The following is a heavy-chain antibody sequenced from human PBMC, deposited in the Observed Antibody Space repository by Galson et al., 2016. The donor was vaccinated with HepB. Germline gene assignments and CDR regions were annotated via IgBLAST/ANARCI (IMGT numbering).Heavy chain of an antibody. CDR2: ISYDGITK. Sequence: SLRLSCAASGFTFSDYAVHWVRQAPGKGLEWVAVISYDGITKLYADSVKGRFAISRDNSKNTLYLQMNSLRAEDTAVYYCAPTYRSSWNPFEYWGQGTLVTVSS. J-gene: IGHJ4*02. CDR3: APTYRSSWNPFEY. D-gene: IGHD6-13*01. V-gene: IGHV3-30*03. CDR1: GFTFSDYA.